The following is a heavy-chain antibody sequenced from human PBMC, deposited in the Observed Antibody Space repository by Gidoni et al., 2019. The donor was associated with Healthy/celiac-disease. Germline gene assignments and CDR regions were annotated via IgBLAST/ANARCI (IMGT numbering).Heavy chain of an antibody. CDR3: ARHPPPWIQLPGGAFDI. J-gene: IGHJ3*02. V-gene: IGHV4-39*01. CDR2: IYYSGTT. Sequence: QLQLQESGPGLVKPSETLSLTCTVSGGSISISSYYWGWIRHPPGKGLEWIGSIYYSGTTYYNPSLKSRVTISVDTSKNQFSLKLSSVTAADTAVYYCARHPPPWIQLPGGAFDIWGQGTMVTVSS. CDR1: GGSISISSYY. D-gene: IGHD5-18*01.